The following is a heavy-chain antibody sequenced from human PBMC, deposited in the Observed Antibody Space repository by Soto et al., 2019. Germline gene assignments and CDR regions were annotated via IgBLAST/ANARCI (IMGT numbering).Heavy chain of an antibody. CDR3: ARSQGSSTSLEIYYYYYYGMDV. Sequence: QVQLVQSGAEVKKPGSSVKVSCKASGGTFSSYAISCVRQAPGQGLEWMGGIIPISGTANYAQKFQGRVTITADASTSTAYMELSSLRSEDTAVYYCARSQGSSTSLEIYYYYYYGMDVWGQGTTVTVSS. V-gene: IGHV1-69*01. CDR1: GGTFSSYA. CDR2: IIPISGTA. J-gene: IGHJ6*02. D-gene: IGHD2-2*01.